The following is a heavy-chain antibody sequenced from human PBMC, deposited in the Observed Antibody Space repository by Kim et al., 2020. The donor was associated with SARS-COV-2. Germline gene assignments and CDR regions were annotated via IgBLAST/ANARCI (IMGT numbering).Heavy chain of an antibody. CDR3: AVNIGWIMVRGVPYYYYGMDV. CDR1: GYTFTSYA. CDR2: INTNTGNP. J-gene: IGHJ6*02. D-gene: IGHD3-10*01. V-gene: IGHV7-4-1*02. Sequence: ASVKVSCKASGYTFTSYAMNWVRQAPGQGLEWMGWINTNTGNPTYAQGFTGRFVFSLDTSVSTAYLQISSLKAEDTAVYYCAVNIGWIMVRGVPYYYYGMDVWGQGTTVTVSS.